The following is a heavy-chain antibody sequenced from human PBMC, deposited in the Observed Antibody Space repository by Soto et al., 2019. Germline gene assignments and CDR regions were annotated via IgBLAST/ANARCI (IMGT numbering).Heavy chain of an antibody. CDR3: ARSQYYYDSSGYYWDAFDI. CDR2: IIPIFGTA. CDR1: GGTFSSYA. D-gene: IGHD3-22*01. Sequence: SVNVSCKASGGTFSSYAISRVRQAPGQGLEWMGGIIPIFGTANYAQKFQGRVTITADKSTSTAYMELSSLRSEDTAVYYCARSQYYYDSSGYYWDAFDIWGQGTMVTVS. J-gene: IGHJ3*02. V-gene: IGHV1-69*06.